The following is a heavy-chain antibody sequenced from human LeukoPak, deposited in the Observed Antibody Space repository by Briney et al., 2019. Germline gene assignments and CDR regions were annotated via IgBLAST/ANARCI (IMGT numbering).Heavy chain of an antibody. D-gene: IGHD2-15*01. CDR3: ARDCSGGSCYLYFDY. Sequence: ASVKVSCKASGYTFTSYGISWVRQAPGQGLEWMGWISAYNGNTNYAQKLQGRVTMTTDTPTSTAYMELRSLRSDDTAVYYCARDCSGGSCYLYFDYWGQGTLVTVSS. V-gene: IGHV1-18*01. CDR2: ISAYNGNT. J-gene: IGHJ4*02. CDR1: GYTFTSYG.